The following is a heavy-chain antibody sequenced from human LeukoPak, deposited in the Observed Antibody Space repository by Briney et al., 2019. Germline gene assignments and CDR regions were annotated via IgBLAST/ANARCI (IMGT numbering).Heavy chain of an antibody. Sequence: PSETLSLTCTVSGGSISSHYWSWIRQPPGKGLEWIGYIYYSGSTNYNPSLKSRVTISVDTSKNQFSLKLSSVTAADTAVYYCARRDGYNYFDYWGQGTLVTVSS. J-gene: IGHJ4*02. CDR1: GGSISSHY. V-gene: IGHV4-59*11. CDR2: IYYSGST. CDR3: ARRDGYNYFDY. D-gene: IGHD5-24*01.